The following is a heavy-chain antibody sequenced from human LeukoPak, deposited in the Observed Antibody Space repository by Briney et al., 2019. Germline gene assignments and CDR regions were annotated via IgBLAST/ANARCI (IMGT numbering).Heavy chain of an antibody. V-gene: IGHV4-59*01. J-gene: IGHJ6*03. CDR3: ARVRYYYDSSGQYYYYMDV. D-gene: IGHD3-22*01. Sequence: SETLSLTCTVSGGSISSYYWSWIRQPPGKGLEWIGCIYYSGSTNYNPSLKSRVTISVDTSKNQFSLKLSSVTAADTAVYYCARVRYYYDSSGQYYYYMDVWGKGTTVTVSS. CDR2: IYYSGST. CDR1: GGSISSYY.